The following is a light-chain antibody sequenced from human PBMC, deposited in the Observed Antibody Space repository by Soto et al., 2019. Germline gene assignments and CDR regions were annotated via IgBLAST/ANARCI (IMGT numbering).Light chain of an antibody. V-gene: IGKV3D-15*01. CDR2: GAS. CDR1: QSVRSD. CDR3: QQYNTWPPWT. J-gene: IGKJ1*01. Sequence: EVVMTQSPATVSVSPGETVTLSCRASQSVRSDVAWYQQRPGQAPRLLIFGASSRVADVPARFSGSGSGTDFTITISSLQYEYFVVYHYQQYNTWPPWTFGQGTKVE.